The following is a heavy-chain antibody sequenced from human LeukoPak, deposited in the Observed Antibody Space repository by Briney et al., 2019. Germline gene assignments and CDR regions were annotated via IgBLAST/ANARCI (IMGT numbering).Heavy chain of an antibody. CDR2: TSSDGSSK. Sequence: PGGSLRLSCAASKFTSSTFAMHWVRQAPGKGLEWVALTSSDGSSKYYTDSVKGRFTISRDNSKNTLYLQMNSLRAEDTAVYYCAREGGDLRWKNRFDFWGQGTLVTVSS. J-gene: IGHJ4*02. CDR3: AREGGDLRWKNRFDF. CDR1: KFTSSTFA. D-gene: IGHD4-23*01. V-gene: IGHV3-30-3*01.